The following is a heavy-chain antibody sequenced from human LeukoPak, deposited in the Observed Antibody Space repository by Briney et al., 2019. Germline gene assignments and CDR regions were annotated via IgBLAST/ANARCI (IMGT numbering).Heavy chain of an antibody. D-gene: IGHD3-10*01. CDR3: ARESGVRGDPIRH. V-gene: IGHV1-8*02. CDR1: GYTFTSYG. CDR2: MNPNSGNT. J-gene: IGHJ4*02. Sequence: ASVKVSCKASGYTFTSYGITWVRQAPGQGLEWMGWMNPNSGNTGYAQKFQGRVTMTRNTSISTAYMELSSLRSEDTAVYYCARESGVRGDPIRHWGQGTLVTVSS.